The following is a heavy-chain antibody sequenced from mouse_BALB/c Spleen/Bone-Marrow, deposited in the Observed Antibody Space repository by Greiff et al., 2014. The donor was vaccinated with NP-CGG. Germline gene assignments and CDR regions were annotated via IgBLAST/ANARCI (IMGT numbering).Heavy chain of an antibody. Sequence: QVQLQQSGPELVKPGASVRLSCKASGYTFTSYYIHWVKQRPGQGLEWIGWIYPGNVNTKYNEKFKVKATLTADKSSSTAYLQPSSQTAEDSAVDFGARHKCAMDYWGQGTSGTVSS. D-gene: IGHD1-3*01. CDR3: ARHKCAMDY. CDR1: GYTFTSYY. V-gene: IGHV1S56*01. J-gene: IGHJ4*01. CDR2: IYPGNVNT.